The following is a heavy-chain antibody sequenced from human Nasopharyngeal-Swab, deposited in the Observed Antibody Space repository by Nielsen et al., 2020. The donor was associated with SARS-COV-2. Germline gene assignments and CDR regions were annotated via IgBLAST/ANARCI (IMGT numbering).Heavy chain of an antibody. D-gene: IGHD1-1*01. CDR2: VYTSGST. CDR1: GGSISGYF. CDR3: ARSGTTKYGLDV. J-gene: IGHJ6*01. Sequence: SETLSLTCSLSGGSISGYFLSWIRQPAGEGLGWIGRVYTSGSTNYNPSLKSRVTISIDMSKNQFSLELRSVTAADTAFYYCARSGTTKYGLDVWGQGTTVIVSS. V-gene: IGHV4-4*07.